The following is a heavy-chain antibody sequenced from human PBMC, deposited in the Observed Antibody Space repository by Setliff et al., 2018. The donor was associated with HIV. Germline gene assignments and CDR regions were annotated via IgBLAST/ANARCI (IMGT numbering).Heavy chain of an antibody. V-gene: IGHV3-21*01. CDR3: ARDGTTLLAAMDV. CDR2: IIRDSSYV. CDR1: GFTLSTYR. D-gene: IGHD1-7*01. J-gene: IGHJ6*03. Sequence: GGSLRLSCVASGFTLSTYRMNWVRQAPGKGLEWVSSIIRDSSYVFDADSVKGRFTISRDNAQNSLYLQMNNLRVEDTAVYYCARDGTTLLAAMDVWGKGTTVTVSS.